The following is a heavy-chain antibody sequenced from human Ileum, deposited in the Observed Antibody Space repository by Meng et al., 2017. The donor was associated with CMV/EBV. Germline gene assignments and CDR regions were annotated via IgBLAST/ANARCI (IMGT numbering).Heavy chain of an antibody. CDR2: ISSSGSTI. D-gene: IGHD6-6*01. CDR3: ARESRSISGMDV. Sequence: LSLTCAASGFTFSSYEMNWVRQAPGKGLEWVSYISSSGSTIYYADSVKGRFTISRDNAKNSLYLQMNSLRAEDTAIYYCARESRSISGMDVWGQGTTVTVSS. V-gene: IGHV3-48*03. J-gene: IGHJ6*02. CDR1: GFTFSSYE.